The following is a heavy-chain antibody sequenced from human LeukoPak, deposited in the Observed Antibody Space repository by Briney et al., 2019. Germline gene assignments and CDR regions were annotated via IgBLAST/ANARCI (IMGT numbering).Heavy chain of an antibody. J-gene: IGHJ2*01. CDR1: GFTFSSFA. Sequence: GGSLRLSCVSSGFTFSSFAMSWVRQAPGKGLEWVSSINTIGRRTYYADSVKGRFTISRDNSDNTLYLQMNSLRAEDTALYYCARKTTVTGRWYFDLWGRGTLVTVSS. CDR3: ARKTTVTGRWYFDL. V-gene: IGHV3-23*01. D-gene: IGHD4-17*01. CDR2: INTIGRRT.